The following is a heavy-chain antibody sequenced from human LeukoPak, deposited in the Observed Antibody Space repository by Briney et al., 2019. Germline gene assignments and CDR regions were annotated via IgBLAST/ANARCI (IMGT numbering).Heavy chain of an antibody. CDR2: IYDSGNT. J-gene: IGHJ6*02. CDR3: ARHDSSGYYPNYYYYGMDV. CDR1: GGSISSGDYY. V-gene: IGHV4-30-4*01. Sequence: SQTLSLTCSVSGGSISSGDYYWSWIRQPPGKGLEWIAYIYDSGNTYYSPSLKSRVTISVDTSKNQFSLKLSSVTAADTAVYYCARHDSSGYYPNYYYYGMDVWGQGTTVTVSS. D-gene: IGHD3-22*01.